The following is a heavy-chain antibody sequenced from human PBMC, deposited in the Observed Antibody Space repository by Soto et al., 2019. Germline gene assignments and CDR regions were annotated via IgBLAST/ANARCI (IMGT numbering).Heavy chain of an antibody. CDR3: AITIFRVVPENYYYMDV. CDR1: GGSISSSSYC. CDR2: MYYSGST. J-gene: IGHJ6*03. D-gene: IGHD3-3*01. V-gene: IGHV4-39*01. Sequence: SETLSLTCTVSGGSISSSSYCWGWIRQPPGEGLEWIGSMYYSGSTYYNPSLKSRVTISVDTSKNQFSLKLSSVTAADTAVYYCAITIFRVVPENYYYMDVWGKGTTVTVSS.